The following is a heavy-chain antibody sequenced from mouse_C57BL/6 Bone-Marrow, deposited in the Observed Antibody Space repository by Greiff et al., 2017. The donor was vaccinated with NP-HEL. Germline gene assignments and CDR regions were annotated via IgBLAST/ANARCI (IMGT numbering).Heavy chain of an antibody. J-gene: IGHJ4*01. CDR2: ISDGGSYT. V-gene: IGHV5-4*01. CDR1: GFTFSSYA. Sequence: EVQLVESGGGLVKPGGSLKLSCAASGFTFSSYAMSWVRQTPEKRLEWVATISDGGSYTYYPDNVKGRFTISRDNAKNNRYLQMSHLKSEDTAMYYCARDKAMDYWGQGTSVTVSS. CDR3: ARDKAMDY.